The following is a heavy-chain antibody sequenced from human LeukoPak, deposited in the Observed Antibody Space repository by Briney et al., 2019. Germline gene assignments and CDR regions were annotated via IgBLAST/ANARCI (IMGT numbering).Heavy chain of an antibody. CDR1: GYTFTGYY. D-gene: IGHD2-2*01. CDR3: ARGGCSSTSRSDDAFDI. V-gene: IGHV1-2*02. J-gene: IGHJ3*02. Sequence: ASVKVSCKASGYTFTGYYMHWVRQAPGQGLEWMGWINPNSGGTNYAQKFQGRVTMTRDTSISTAYMELSRLRSDDTAVYYCARGGCSSTSRSDDAFDIWGQGTMVTVSS. CDR2: INPNSGGT.